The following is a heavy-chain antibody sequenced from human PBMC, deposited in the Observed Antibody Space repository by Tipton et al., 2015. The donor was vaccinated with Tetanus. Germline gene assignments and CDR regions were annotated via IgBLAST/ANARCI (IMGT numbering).Heavy chain of an antibody. CDR3: ATANYDFWSGSQIDAFDI. CDR2: IYTSGST. D-gene: IGHD3-3*01. CDR1: GGSISSYY. J-gene: IGHJ3*02. V-gene: IGHV4-4*07. Sequence: LRLSCTVSGGSISSYYWSWIRQPAGKGLEWIGRIYTSGSTNYNPPLKSRVTMSVDTPKNHFSLKLSSVTAADTAVYYCATANYDFWSGSQIDAFDIWGQGTMVTVSS.